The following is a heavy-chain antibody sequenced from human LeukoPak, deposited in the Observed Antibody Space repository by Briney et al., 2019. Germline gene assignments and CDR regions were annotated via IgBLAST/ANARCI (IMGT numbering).Heavy chain of an antibody. CDR2: IYYSGST. CDR3: AGELYSSGWSDY. J-gene: IGHJ4*02. CDR1: GGSISSYY. Sequence: PSETLSLTCTVSGGSISSYYWSWIRQPPGKGLEWIGYIYYSGSTNYNPSLKSRVTISVDTSKNQFSLKLSSVTAADTAVYYCAGELYSSGWSDYWGQGTLVTVSS. D-gene: IGHD6-19*01. V-gene: IGHV4-59*12.